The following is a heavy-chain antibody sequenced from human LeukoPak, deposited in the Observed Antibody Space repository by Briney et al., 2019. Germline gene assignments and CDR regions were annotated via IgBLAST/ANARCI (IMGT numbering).Heavy chain of an antibody. D-gene: IGHD6-19*01. J-gene: IGHJ4*02. CDR3: AKIEVEGSGWPGGDY. V-gene: IGHV3-30*18. Sequence: GRSLRLSCAASGFTFSSYGMHWVRQAPGKGLEWVAVISYDGSNKYYADSVKGRFTISSDNSKNTLYLQMNSLRAEDTAVYYCAKIEVEGSGWPGGDYWGQGTLVTVSS. CDR1: GFTFSSYG. CDR2: ISYDGSNK.